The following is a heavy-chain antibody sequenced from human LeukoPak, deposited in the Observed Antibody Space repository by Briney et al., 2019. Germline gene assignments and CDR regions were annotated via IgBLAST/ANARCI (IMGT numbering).Heavy chain of an antibody. CDR2: ISSSSSYI. Sequence: PGGSLRLSCAASGFTFSSYSMNWVRQAPGKGLEWVSSISSSSSYIYYADSVKGRFTISRDNAKNSLYLQMNSLRAEDTAVYYCAIITGTTYGSDYWGQGTLVTVSS. V-gene: IGHV3-21*01. CDR1: GFTFSSYS. D-gene: IGHD1-20*01. CDR3: AIITGTTYGSDY. J-gene: IGHJ4*02.